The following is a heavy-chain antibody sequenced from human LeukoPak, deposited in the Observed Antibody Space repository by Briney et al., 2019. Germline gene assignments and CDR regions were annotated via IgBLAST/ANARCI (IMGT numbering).Heavy chain of an antibody. CDR2: ISAYNGNT. CDR3: ARGIQSFDP. Sequence: ASVKVSCKASSYTFTNYAFTWVRQAPGQGLEWMGWISAYNGNTNYAQKLQGRVTMTTDTSTSTAYMELRSLRSDDTAVYYCARGIQSFDPWGQGTLVTVSS. CDR1: SYTFTNYA. J-gene: IGHJ5*02. V-gene: IGHV1-18*01.